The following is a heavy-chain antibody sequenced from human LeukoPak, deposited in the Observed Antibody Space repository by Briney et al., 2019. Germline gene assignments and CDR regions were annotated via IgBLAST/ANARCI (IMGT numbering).Heavy chain of an antibody. CDR3: ANWPRAVAGTFDY. CDR1: GFTLSDFW. V-gene: IGHV3-23*01. CDR2: ISGSGGST. Sequence: PGGSLRLSCAASGFTLSDFWMSWVRQAPGKGLEWVSAISGSGGSTYYAASVKGRFTISRDNSKNTLYLQMNSLRAEDTAVYYCANWPRAVAGTFDYWGQGTVVTVSS. D-gene: IGHD6-19*01. J-gene: IGHJ4*02.